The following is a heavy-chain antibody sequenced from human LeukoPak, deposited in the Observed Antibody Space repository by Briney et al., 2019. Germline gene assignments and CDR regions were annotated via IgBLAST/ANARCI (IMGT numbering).Heavy chain of an antibody. Sequence: GGSLRLSCAASGFTFSSYWMHWVRQAPGKGLVWVSAISGSGGSTYYADSVKGRFTISRDNSKNTLYLQMNSLRAEDTAVYYCARIRFGESYAPKSYYYYYMDVWGIGTTVTISS. CDR1: GFTFSSYW. CDR3: ARIRFGESYAPKSYYYYYMDV. D-gene: IGHD3-10*01. CDR2: ISGSGGST. V-gene: IGHV3-23*01. J-gene: IGHJ6*03.